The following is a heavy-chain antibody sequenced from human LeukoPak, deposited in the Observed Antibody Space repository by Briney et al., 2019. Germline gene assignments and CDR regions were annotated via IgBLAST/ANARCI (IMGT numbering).Heavy chain of an antibody. J-gene: IGHJ6*02. CDR3: ARDLTPYYYYYGMDV. CDR1: GLTFSSYA. V-gene: IGHV3-30-3*01. CDR2: ISYDGSNK. D-gene: IGHD2-15*01. Sequence: GGSLRLSCAASGLTFSSYAMHWVRQAPGKGLEWVAVISYDGSNKYYADSVKGRFTISRDNSKNTLYLQMNSLRAEDTAVYYCARDLTPYYYYYGMDVWGQGTTVTVSS.